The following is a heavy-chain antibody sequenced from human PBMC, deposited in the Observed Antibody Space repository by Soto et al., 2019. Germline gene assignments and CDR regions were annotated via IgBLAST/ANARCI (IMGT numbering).Heavy chain of an antibody. V-gene: IGHV3-74*01. CDR2: ISGDGNIT. D-gene: IGHD6-13*01. Sequence: DVHLVESGGNMVQSGESLRLSCSVSGFTFSTYWMHWVRQVPGQSPIWVSRISGDGNITTYADSVRGRFTISRDNAKNTLYLQMNSLRVEDTAIYYCTRGPRVDSAGTGAHWGPGTPVTVSS. J-gene: IGHJ4*02. CDR3: TRGPRVDSAGTGAH. CDR1: GFTFSTYW.